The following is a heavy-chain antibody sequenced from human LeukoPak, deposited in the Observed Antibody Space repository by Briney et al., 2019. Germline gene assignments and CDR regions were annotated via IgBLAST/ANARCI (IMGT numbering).Heavy chain of an antibody. Sequence: PGGSLRLSCAASGFTFSDFYMSWIRQAPGKRLEWVSFISSSGGIIHYADSVKGRFTISRDNAKNSLYLQMNGLRAEDTAVYYCARVAGIVVVVAAYYFDYWGQGTLVTVSS. D-gene: IGHD2-15*01. CDR2: ISSSGGII. V-gene: IGHV3-11*01. CDR1: GFTFSDFY. CDR3: ARVAGIVVVVAAYYFDY. J-gene: IGHJ4*02.